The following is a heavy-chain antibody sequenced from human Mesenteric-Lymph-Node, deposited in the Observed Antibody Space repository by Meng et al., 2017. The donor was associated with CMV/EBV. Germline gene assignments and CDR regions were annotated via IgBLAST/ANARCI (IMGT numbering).Heavy chain of an antibody. CDR2: ISAGGGST. Sequence: GGSLRLSCAASEFTFTSYEMNWVRQAPGKGLEWVSAISAGGGSTYYADSVKGRFTISRDNSKNTLYLQMNSLRAEDTAVYYCAKSGEAWFDYWGQGTLVTVSS. V-gene: IGHV3-23*01. CDR3: AKSGEAWFDY. CDR1: EFTFTSYE. D-gene: IGHD6-25*01. J-gene: IGHJ4*02.